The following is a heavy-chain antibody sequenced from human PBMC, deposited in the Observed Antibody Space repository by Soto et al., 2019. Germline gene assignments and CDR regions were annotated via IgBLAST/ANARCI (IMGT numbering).Heavy chain of an antibody. J-gene: IGHJ6*02. V-gene: IGHV5-51*01. CDR3: ARTAAAGKYYYGTDV. D-gene: IGHD6-13*01. Sequence: GESLKISCTGSGYSFTKYWIGWVRQMPGKGLEWMGIIYPGDSDTRYSPSFQGQVTISADKSISTAYLQWSSLKASDTAMYYCARTAAAGKYYYGTDVWGQGTTVTVSS. CDR1: GYSFTKYW. CDR2: IYPGDSDT.